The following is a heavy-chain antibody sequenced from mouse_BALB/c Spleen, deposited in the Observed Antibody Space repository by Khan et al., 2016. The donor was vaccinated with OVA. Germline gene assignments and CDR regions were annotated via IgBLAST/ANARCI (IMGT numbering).Heavy chain of an antibody. CDR2: IYPGSDNA. CDR1: GYTFTYYV. CDR3: ARGDGYYVYFDY. D-gene: IGHD2-3*01. Sequence: QVQLKQSGPELVKPGASVKMSCKASGYTFTYYVITWVKQGTGQGLEWIGEIYPGSDNAYYNERFKGKATLTADKSSNTTHMQLSSLTSEDSAVYFCARGDGYYVYFDYWGQGTTLTVSS. J-gene: IGHJ2*01. V-gene: IGHV1-77*01.